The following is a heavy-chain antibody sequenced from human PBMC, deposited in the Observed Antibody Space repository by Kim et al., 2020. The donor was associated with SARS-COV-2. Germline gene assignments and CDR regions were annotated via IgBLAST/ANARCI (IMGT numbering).Heavy chain of an antibody. CDR3: ARAGTKRDYFDY. V-gene: IGHV4-59*13. J-gene: IGHJ4*02. CDR1: GGSISSYY. D-gene: IGHD6-13*01. CDR2: IYYSGST. Sequence: SETLSLTCTVSGGSISSYYWSWIRQPPGKGLEWIGYIYYSGSTNYNPSLKSRVTISVDTSKNQFSLKLSSVTAADTAVYYCARAGTKRDYFDYWGQGTLVTVSS.